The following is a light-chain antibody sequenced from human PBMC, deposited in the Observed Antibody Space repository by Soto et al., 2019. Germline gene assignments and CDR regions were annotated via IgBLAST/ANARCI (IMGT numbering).Light chain of an antibody. CDR1: SSDVGGYNY. V-gene: IGLV2-14*01. Sequence: QSVLTQPASVSGSPGQSIAISCTGTSSDVGGYNYVSWYQHHPGKAPKLIIYEVSSRPSGVSDRFSGSKSGNMASLTISGLQAEDEADYYCSSYTSSYTLEVFGGGTKVTVL. J-gene: IGLJ2*01. CDR2: EVS. CDR3: SSYTSSYTLEV.